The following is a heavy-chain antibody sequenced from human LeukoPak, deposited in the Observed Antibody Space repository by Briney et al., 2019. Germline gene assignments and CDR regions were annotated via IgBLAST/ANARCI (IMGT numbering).Heavy chain of an antibody. D-gene: IGHD3-22*01. CDR3: ASYGSSGYYSFDY. V-gene: IGHV4-59*11. Sequence: PSETLSLTCTLSRGSISTHYWSWIRQPPGKGLEWIGYIYYSGITNYTPSLKSRVIISVDTSKNQFSLKLSSVTAADTAVYYCASYGSSGYYSFDYWGQGTLVTVSS. CDR1: RGSISTHY. J-gene: IGHJ4*02. CDR2: IYYSGIT.